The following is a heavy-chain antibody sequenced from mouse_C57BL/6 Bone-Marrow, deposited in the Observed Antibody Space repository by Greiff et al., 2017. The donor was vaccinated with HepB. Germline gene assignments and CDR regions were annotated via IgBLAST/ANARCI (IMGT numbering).Heavy chain of an antibody. V-gene: IGHV14-4*01. CDR3: TTPGPFAY. CDR1: GFNIKDDY. Sequence: EVKLQQSGAELVRPGASVKLSCTASGFNIKDDYMHWVKQRPEQGLEWIGWIDPENGDTEYASKFQGKATITADTSSNTAYLQLSSLTSEDTAVYYCTTPGPFAYWGQGTLVTVSA. J-gene: IGHJ3*01. CDR2: IDPENGDT.